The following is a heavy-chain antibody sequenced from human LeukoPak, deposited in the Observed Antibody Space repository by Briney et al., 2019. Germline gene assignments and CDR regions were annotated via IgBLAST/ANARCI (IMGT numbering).Heavy chain of an antibody. V-gene: IGHV3-48*03. D-gene: IGHD3-3*01. CDR3: ASITIFGVDFDY. Sequence: GGSLRLSCAASGFTFSSYEMNWVRQAPGKGLEWVSYINSRGSTIYYADSVKGRFTISRDNAKNSLYLQMNSLRAEDTAVYYCASITIFGVDFDYWGQGTLVTVSS. J-gene: IGHJ4*02. CDR1: GFTFSSYE. CDR2: INSRGSTI.